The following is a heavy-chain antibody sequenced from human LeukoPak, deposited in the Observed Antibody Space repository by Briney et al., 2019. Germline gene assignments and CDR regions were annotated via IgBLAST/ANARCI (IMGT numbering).Heavy chain of an antibody. J-gene: IGHJ3*02. Sequence: SETLSLTCTVSGGSISSYYWSWIRQPAGKGLEWIGRIYTSGSTNYNPSLKSRVTMSVDTSKNQFSLKLSSVTAADTAVYYCARDGQLLWFGELLRPASEAFDIWGQGTIVTVSS. CDR2: IYTSGST. V-gene: IGHV4-4*07. D-gene: IGHD3-10*01. CDR3: ARDGQLLWFGELLRPASEAFDI. CDR1: GGSISSYY.